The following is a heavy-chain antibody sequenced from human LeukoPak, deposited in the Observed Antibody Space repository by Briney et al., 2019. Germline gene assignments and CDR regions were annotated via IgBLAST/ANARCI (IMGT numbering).Heavy chain of an antibody. CDR3: AKLGYDFWSGYYNDY. D-gene: IGHD3-3*01. J-gene: IGHJ4*02. V-gene: IGHV3-23*01. Sequence: GGSLRLSCAASGFTFSSYAMSWVRQAPGKGLEWVSGISGSGGSTYYADSVKGRFTISRDNSKNTLYLQMNSLRAEDTAVYYCAKLGYDFWSGYYNDYWGQGILVTVSS. CDR2: ISGSGGST. CDR1: GFTFSSYA.